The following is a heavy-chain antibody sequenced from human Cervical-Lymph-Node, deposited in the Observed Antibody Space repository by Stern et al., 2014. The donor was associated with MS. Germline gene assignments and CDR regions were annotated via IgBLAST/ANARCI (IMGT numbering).Heavy chain of an antibody. D-gene: IGHD3/OR15-3a*01. CDR2: INPSGDSA. CDR1: GYTFSSHY. V-gene: IGHV1-46*01. J-gene: IGHJ4*02. Sequence: QLVQSGAEVKKPGASVKVSCKASGYTFSSHYMHWVRQAPGQGLEWGGIINPSGDSASYAQKLQGRVTMTRDTSTSTVYMELSSLRSEDTAVYYCASGTGSKRPTGNYWGQGTLVIVSS. CDR3: ASGTGSKRPTGNY.